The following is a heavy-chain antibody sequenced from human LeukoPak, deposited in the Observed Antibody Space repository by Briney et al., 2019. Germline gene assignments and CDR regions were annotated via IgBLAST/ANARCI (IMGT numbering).Heavy chain of an antibody. D-gene: IGHD6-19*01. CDR3: ARGRRDSSGWYSLRESVAYMDV. CDR2: ISSNGGST. Sequence: GGSLRLSCAASGFTFSSYAMHWVRQAPGKGLEYVSAISSNGGSTYYANSVKGRFTISRDNSKNTLYLQMGSLRAEDTAVYYCARGRRDSSGWYSLRESVAYMDVWGKGTTVTVSS. V-gene: IGHV3-64*01. J-gene: IGHJ6*03. CDR1: GFTFSSYA.